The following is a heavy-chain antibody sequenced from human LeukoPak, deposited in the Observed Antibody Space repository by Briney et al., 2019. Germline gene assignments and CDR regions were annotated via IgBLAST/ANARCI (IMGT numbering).Heavy chain of an antibody. CDR3: ARGGDYPFDY. V-gene: IGHV3-11*06. CDR1: GFTFSDYY. Sequence: GGSLRLSCAASGFTFSDYYMSWIRQTPEKGLEWVSYIGGNSYYTNYADSVKGRFTISRDNAKNTLYLQMNSLRAEDTAVYYCARGGDYPFDYWGQGTLVTVSS. D-gene: IGHD4-17*01. CDR2: IGGNSYYT. J-gene: IGHJ4*02.